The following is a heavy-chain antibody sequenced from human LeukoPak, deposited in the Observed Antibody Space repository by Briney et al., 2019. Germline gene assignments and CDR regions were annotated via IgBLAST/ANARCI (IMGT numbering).Heavy chain of an antibody. CDR1: GGTFSSNA. V-gene: IGHV1-69*01. CDR2: IIPIFGTA. D-gene: IGHD3-9*01. Sequence: SVKVSCKASGGTFSSNAISWVRQAPGQGLECMGGIIPIFGTANYAQKFQGRVTITADESTSTAYMELSSLRSEDTAVYYCASGRYDILTGADYWGQGTLVTVSS. J-gene: IGHJ4*02. CDR3: ASGRYDILTGADY.